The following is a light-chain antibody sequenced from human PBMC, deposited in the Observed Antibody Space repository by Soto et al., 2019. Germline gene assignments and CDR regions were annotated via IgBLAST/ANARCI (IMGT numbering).Light chain of an antibody. CDR3: QQYKSYPGT. J-gene: IGKJ1*01. CDR2: EAS. V-gene: IGKV1-5*03. CDR1: QSIGDW. Sequence: DIQMTQSPSTLSASVGDRVTITCRASQSIGDWVACYQQKPGKAPKLLVYEASTLDSGVPSRFSGSGSGTEFTLTISSLQPDDFATYYCQQYKSYPGTFGQGTKVEIK.